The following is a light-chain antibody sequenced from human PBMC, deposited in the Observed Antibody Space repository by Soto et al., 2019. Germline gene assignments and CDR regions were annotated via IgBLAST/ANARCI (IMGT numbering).Light chain of an antibody. CDR1: QTIKSY. J-gene: IGKJ2*01. CDR2: GAS. V-gene: IGKV1-39*01. CDR3: QQCYTTSSS. Sequence: DIQMTQSPSSLSASVGDRVTITCRASQTIKSYLNWYQHKPGKAPQLLISGASSLQGGVPSRFSGSASGPEVTLPISSLPPDYIATYYCQQCYTTSSSFGQGTKLDLK.